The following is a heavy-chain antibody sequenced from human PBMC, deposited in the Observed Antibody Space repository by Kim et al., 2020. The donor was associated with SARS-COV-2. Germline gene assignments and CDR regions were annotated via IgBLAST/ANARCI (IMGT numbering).Heavy chain of an antibody. CDR3: ARSGTLTGTPYYYDYYGL. CDR1: GGSISSYY. CDR2: VLFGGTA. Sequence: SETLSLTCSVSGGSISSYYWTWIRQPPGKGLEWIGYVLFGGTAKYSPSLKSRVTMSVDLSKNLFSLNLKSLTAADTAIYYCARSGTLTGTPYYYDYYGL. D-gene: IGHD3-9*01. V-gene: IGHV4-59*13. J-gene: IGHJ6*01.